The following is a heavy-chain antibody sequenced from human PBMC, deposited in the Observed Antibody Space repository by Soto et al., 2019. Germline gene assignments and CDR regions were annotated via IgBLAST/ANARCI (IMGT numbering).Heavy chain of an antibody. J-gene: IGHJ1*01. D-gene: IGHD2-15*01. CDR2: VNPSGGST. V-gene: IGHV1-46*01. CDR3: AREENCSDGVCYSEYFQR. Sequence: QVQLVQSGAEVKKPGASVKVSCKASGYIFTAYSMHWVRQAPGQGLEWMGVVNPSGGSTNDAQKFRGRGTMARDTATSTVYMDLSSLTSEDPAVYYCAREENCSDGVCYSEYFQRWGQGTLVTVSS. CDR1: GYIFTAYS.